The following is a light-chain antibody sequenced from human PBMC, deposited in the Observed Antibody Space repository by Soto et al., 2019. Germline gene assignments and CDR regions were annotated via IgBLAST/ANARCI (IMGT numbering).Light chain of an antibody. J-gene: IGKJ1*01. CDR1: QGVGTD. CDR3: QQYDSIPRT. CDR2: DAS. V-gene: IGKV1-33*01. Sequence: DIQMTQSPSSLSASVGDRVTFTCRASQGVGTDINWYQQRPGRGPKLMIYDASTPESGVPSRFSGSGSGTIFTFTINGILAADFATYYCQQYDSIPRTFGQGTRVEVK.